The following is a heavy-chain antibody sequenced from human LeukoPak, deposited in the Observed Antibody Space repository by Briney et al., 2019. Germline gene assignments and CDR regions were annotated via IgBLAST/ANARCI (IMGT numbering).Heavy chain of an antibody. CDR3: ARVPQYNWNCDV. Sequence: ASVKVSCKASGYTFTSYYMHWVRQAPGQGLEWMGIINPSGGSTNYAQKLQGRVTMTTDTSTSTAYMELRSLRSDDTAVYYCARVPQYNWNCDVWGQGTTVTVSS. CDR2: INPSGGST. D-gene: IGHD1-7*01. CDR1: GYTFTSYY. V-gene: IGHV1-46*01. J-gene: IGHJ6*02.